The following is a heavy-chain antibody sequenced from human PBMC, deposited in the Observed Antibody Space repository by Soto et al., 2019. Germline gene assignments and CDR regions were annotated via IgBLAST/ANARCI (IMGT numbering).Heavy chain of an antibody. V-gene: IGHV1-69*13. Sequence: SVKVSCKASGGTFSSYAISWVRQAPGQGLEWMGGIIPIFGTANYAQKFQGRVTITADESTSTAYMELSSLRSEDTAVYYCAREGGYGSGSYYRRGDDAFDIWG. CDR2: IIPIFGTA. CDR1: GGTFSSYA. CDR3: AREGGYGSGSYYRRGDDAFDI. D-gene: IGHD3-10*01. J-gene: IGHJ3*02.